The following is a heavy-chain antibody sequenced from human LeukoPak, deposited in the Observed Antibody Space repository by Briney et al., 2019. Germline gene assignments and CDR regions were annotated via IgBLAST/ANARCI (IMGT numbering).Heavy chain of an antibody. CDR2: NRCTSSYI. J-gene: IGHJ3*02. D-gene: IGHD2-2*01. Sequence: GGALRLSCSTSGYTFSTDSVTWVRQAPGKVVGWVSPNRCTSSYIYYADSVKGRFTISRDNAKNSLSLQMNSLRAEDTAVYYCARVNPQRPDCSSTSCFVDAFDIWGQGTMVTVSS. V-gene: IGHV3-21*01. CDR1: GYTFSTDS. CDR3: ARVNPQRPDCSSTSCFVDAFDI.